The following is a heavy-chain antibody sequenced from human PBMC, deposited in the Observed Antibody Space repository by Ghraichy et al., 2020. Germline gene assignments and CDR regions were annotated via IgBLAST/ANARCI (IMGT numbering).Heavy chain of an antibody. J-gene: IGHJ4*02. CDR1: GYIFTGYY. Sequence: ASVKVSCKASGYIFTGYYLHWVRQAPGQGLEWMGWISPNSGDAEYAQKFQGRVTMTRDTSISTAYLEMSSLRSDDMAVYYCARVTSLGASYFHDYWGQGTRVTVSS. V-gene: IGHV1-2*02. D-gene: IGHD3-16*01. CDR3: ARVTSLGASYFHDY. CDR2: ISPNSGDA.